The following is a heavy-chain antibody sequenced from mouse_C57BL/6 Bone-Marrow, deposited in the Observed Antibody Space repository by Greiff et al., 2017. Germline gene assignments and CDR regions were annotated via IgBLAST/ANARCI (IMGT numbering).Heavy chain of an antibody. CDR3: ARAPYYYGSSRAY. D-gene: IGHD1-1*01. Sequence: QVQLQQPGAELVKPGASVKLSCKASGYTFTSYWMHWVKQRPGQGLEWIGMIHPNSGSTNYNEKFKSKATLTVDKSSSTAYMQLSSLTSEDSAVYYCARAPYYYGSSRAYWGQGTLVTGSA. CDR2: IHPNSGST. CDR1: GYTFTSYW. J-gene: IGHJ3*01. V-gene: IGHV1-64*01.